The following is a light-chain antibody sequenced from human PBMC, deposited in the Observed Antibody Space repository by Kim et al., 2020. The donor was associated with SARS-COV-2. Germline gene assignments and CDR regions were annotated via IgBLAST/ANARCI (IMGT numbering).Light chain of an antibody. J-gene: IGLJ3*02. CDR1: KLGDDY. Sequence: SYELTQPPSVSVSPGQTVSITCSGEKLGDDYACWFQQKPGQSPLLVIYQDTKRSSGIPERFSGSKSGNTATLTISGTQGMDEADYYCQAWDSSTAWVFGGGTQLTVL. CDR3: QAWDSSTAWV. CDR2: QDT. V-gene: IGLV3-1*01.